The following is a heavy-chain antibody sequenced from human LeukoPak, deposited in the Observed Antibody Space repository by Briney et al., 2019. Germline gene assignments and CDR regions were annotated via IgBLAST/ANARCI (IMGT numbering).Heavy chain of an antibody. D-gene: IGHD3-16*01. CDR1: GFTFSSYA. V-gene: IGHV3-23*01. J-gene: IGHJ4*02. CDR2: ISNSGHAT. CDR3: TKDVGVILFDY. Sequence: GGSLRLSCAASGFTFSSYAMSWVRQAPGKGLEWVSTISNSGHATHYADSLRGRFTISRDNSKSTLYLQMNSLRPEDTATYFCTKDVGVILFDYWGQGTLVTVSS.